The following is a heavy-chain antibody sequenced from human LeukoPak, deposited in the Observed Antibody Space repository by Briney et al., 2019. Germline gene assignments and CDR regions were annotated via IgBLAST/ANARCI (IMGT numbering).Heavy chain of an antibody. CDR1: GGSFSDYY. V-gene: IGHV4-34*01. D-gene: IGHD2-2*01. J-gene: IGHJ4*02. CDR3: ARRSTSCLDY. Sequence: SETLSLTCVVYGGSFSDYYWSWIRQPPGKGLEWIGEINHRGITNYNPSLTSRVTISVDTSKNQFSLNLTSLTAADTAVYYCARRSTSCLDYWGQGTLVTVSS. CDR2: INHRGIT.